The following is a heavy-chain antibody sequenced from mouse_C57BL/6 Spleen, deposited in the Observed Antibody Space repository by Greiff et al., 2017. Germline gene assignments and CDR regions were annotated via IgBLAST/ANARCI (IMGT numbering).Heavy chain of an antibody. D-gene: IGHD2-14*01. V-gene: IGHV14-4*01. J-gene: IGHJ4*01. CDR3: TTWVRAMDY. CDR1: GFNIKDDY. CDR2: IDPENGDT. Sequence: VHVKQSGAELVRPGASVKLSCTASGFNIKDDYMHWVKQRPEQGLEWIGWIDPENGDTEYASKFQGKATITADTSSNTAYLQLSSLTSEDTAVYYCTTWVRAMDYWGQGTSVTVSS.